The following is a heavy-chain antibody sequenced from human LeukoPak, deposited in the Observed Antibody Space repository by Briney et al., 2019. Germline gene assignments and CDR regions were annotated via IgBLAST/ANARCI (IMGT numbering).Heavy chain of an antibody. CDR3: AKGSGSYGQDLYS. J-gene: IGHJ4*02. CDR2: ISGSGGNT. V-gene: IGHV3-23*01. D-gene: IGHD3-3*01. Sequence: GGSLRLSCAASGFTFSNYGMSWVRQAPGKGLECVSGISGSGGNTYYADSVKGRFTISRDDSKNTLYLQMNSLRAEDTAVYYYAKGSGSYGQDLYSWGQGTLVTVAS. CDR1: GFTFSNYG.